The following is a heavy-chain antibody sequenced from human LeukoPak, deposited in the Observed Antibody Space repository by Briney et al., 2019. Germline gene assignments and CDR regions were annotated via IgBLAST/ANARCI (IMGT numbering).Heavy chain of an antibody. CDR2: IYYSGST. V-gene: IGHV4-59*01. Sequence: PSETLSLTCTVSGGSISSYYWSWIRQPPGKGLEWIGYIYYSGSTNYNPSLKSRVTISVDTSKNQFSLKLSSVTAADTAVYYCARARSVATARRYNWFDPWGQGTLVTVSS. D-gene: IGHD5-18*01. CDR3: ARARSVATARRYNWFDP. CDR1: GGSISSYY. J-gene: IGHJ5*02.